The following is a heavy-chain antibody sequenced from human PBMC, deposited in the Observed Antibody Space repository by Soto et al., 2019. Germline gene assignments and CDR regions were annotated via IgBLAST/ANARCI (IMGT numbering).Heavy chain of an antibody. CDR1: GYIFTDYY. D-gene: IGHD3-16*01. CDR3: ARDPAWGELRLNYFDY. V-gene: IGHV1-2*06. Sequence: ASVKVSCKASGYIFTDYYMHWVRQAPGQELGLMGRINPNSGGTNYAQKFQGRVTMTRDTSISTAYMELSRLRSDDTAVYYCARDPAWGELRLNYFDYWGQGTLVTVSS. J-gene: IGHJ4*02. CDR2: INPNSGGT.